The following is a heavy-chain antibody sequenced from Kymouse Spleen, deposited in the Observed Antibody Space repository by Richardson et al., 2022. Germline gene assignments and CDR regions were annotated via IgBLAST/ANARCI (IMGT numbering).Heavy chain of an antibody. CDR3: ARSLRYFDWLFDY. CDR1: GFTFSSYG. CDR2: IWYDGSNK. D-gene: IGHD3-9*01. Sequence: QVQLVESGGGVVQPGRSLRLSCAASGFTFSSYGMHWVRQAPGKGLEWVAVIWYDGSNKYYADSVKGRFTISRDNSKNTLYLQMNSLRAEDTAVYYCARSLRYFDWLFDYWGQGTLVTVSS. J-gene: IGHJ4*02. V-gene: IGHV3-33*01.